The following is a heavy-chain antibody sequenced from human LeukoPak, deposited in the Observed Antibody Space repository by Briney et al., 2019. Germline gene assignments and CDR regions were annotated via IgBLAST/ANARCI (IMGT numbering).Heavy chain of an antibody. V-gene: IGHV5-51*01. CDR2: IYPGDSDT. D-gene: IGHD5-18*01. CDR3: ASTTAMAMSWDYYYMDV. CDR1: GYSFTSYW. Sequence: GESLKISCKGSGYSFTSYWIGWVRQMPGKGLEWMGIIYPGDSDTRYSPSFQGQVTISADKSISTAYLQWSSLKASDTAMYYCASTTAMAMSWDYYYMDVWGKGTTVTVSS. J-gene: IGHJ6*03.